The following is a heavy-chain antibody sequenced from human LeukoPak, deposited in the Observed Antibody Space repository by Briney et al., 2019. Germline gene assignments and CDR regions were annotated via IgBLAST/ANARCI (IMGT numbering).Heavy chain of an antibody. Sequence: GGSLRLSCAASGLTFSRHWMSWVRQAPGKGLVWVSQIDRDGKSTGYADSVKGRFTISRDNAKNTLYLQMNSLRAEDTAVYYCATETSAWSAFDIWGQGTMVTVSA. CDR1: GLTFSRHW. J-gene: IGHJ3*02. CDR3: ATETSAWSAFDI. CDR2: IDRDGKST. D-gene: IGHD6-19*01. V-gene: IGHV3-74*01.